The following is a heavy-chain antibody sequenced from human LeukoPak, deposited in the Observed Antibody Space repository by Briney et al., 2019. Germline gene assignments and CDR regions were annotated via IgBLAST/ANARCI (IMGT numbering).Heavy chain of an antibody. Sequence: GGSLRLSCAASGFTFSSCDMHWVRQATGKGLEWVSAIGTAGDTYYPGSVKGRFTISRENAKSSLYLQMNSLRAGDTAVYYCARVVLDAFDIWGQGTMVTVSS. J-gene: IGHJ3*02. CDR2: IGTAGDT. D-gene: IGHD5/OR15-5a*01. CDR3: ARVVLDAFDI. CDR1: GFTFSSCD. V-gene: IGHV3-13*04.